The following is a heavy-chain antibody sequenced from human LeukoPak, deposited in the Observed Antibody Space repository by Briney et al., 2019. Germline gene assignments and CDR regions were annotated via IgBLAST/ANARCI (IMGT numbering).Heavy chain of an antibody. V-gene: IGHV3-33*01. J-gene: IGHJ2*01. Sequence: GGSLRLSCAASGFTFSSYGMHWVRQAPGKGLERVAVIWYDGSNKYYADSVKGRFTISRDNSKNTLYLQMNRLRAEDTAVYYCARSPPFGPLRYFDLWGRGTLVTVSA. CDR1: GFTFSSYG. CDR3: ARSPPFGPLRYFDL. CDR2: IWYDGSNK. D-gene: IGHD3-16*01.